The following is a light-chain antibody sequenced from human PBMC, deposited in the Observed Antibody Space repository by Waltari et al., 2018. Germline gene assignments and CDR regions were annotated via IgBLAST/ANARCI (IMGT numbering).Light chain of an antibody. J-gene: IGLJ3*02. V-gene: IGLV2-23*02. Sequence: QSALTQPASVSGSPGQSITISCTGTSNDIGNYNLVSWYQQHPGKAPKLMIYGVYNRPSGVSKRLSGAKSGNTASLTIFGLQAEDEADYYCCSYAGRSTWVFGGGTKVTVL. CDR3: CSYAGRSTWV. CDR2: GVY. CDR1: SNDIGNYNL.